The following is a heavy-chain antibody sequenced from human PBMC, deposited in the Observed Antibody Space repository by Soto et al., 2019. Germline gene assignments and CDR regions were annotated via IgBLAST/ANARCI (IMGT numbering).Heavy chain of an antibody. V-gene: IGHV3-23*01. CDR2: LGGSCGDT. CDR3: AKDPFNVKGVLDDFDF. CDR1: GFTFSNYA. Sequence: SRRLACAASGFTFSNYAMVWVRQAPGKCLECVSTLGGSCGDTCYADSVKGRFTISRDNSKNLVFLQMNSLMADDTAVYYCAKDPFNVKGVLDDFDFWGQGKMVTVSS. J-gene: IGHJ3*01. D-gene: IGHD2-8*01.